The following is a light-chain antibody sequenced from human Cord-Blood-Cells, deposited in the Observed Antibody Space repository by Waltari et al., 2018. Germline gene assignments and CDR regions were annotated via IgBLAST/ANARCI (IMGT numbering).Light chain of an antibody. Sequence: QSVLTQPPSVSGAPGQRVTIPCTGSSSNIGAGHDVHWYQQLPGTAPKLLIYGNSNRPSGVPDRFSSSKSGTSAALAITGLQAEDEADYYCQSYDSSLSGVVFGGGTKLTVL. CDR1: SSNIGAGHD. CDR2: GNS. V-gene: IGLV1-40*01. CDR3: QSYDSSLSGVV. J-gene: IGLJ2*01.